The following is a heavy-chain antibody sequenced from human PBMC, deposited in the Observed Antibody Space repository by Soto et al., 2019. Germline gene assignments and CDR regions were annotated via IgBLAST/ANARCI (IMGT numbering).Heavy chain of an antibody. CDR1: GFPFSSYA. CDR3: ARRSWRGRADY. V-gene: IGHV3-23*01. D-gene: IGHD3-3*01. J-gene: IGHJ4*02. CDR2: IGGSGGDT. Sequence: GGSLRLSCAASGFPFSSYAMSWVRQSPGKGLEWVSGIGGSGGDTFYADSVKGRFTVSRDNAENTLSLELNSLRVEDTAIYYCARRSWRGRADYWGQGILVTVSS.